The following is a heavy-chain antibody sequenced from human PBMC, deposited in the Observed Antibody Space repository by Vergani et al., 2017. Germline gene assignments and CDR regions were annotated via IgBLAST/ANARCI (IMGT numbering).Heavy chain of an antibody. D-gene: IGHD6-6*01. CDR2: IYFDGGDK. Sequence: QVHLVESGGGVVQPGRSLRLSCAASGFTFNNYGINWVRQAPGKGLEWVAVIYFDGGDKFYADSVKGRFTISRDNSKNTVNLQMNSLRVEDTAVYYCAKEGKHSSSDYFDYWGQGTLVTVSS. CDR3: AKEGKHSSSDYFDY. J-gene: IGHJ4*02. CDR1: GFTFNNYG. V-gene: IGHV3-33*06.